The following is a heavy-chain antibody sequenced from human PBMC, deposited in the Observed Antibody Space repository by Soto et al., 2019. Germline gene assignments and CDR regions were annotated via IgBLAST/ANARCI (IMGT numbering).Heavy chain of an antibody. J-gene: IGHJ3*02. CDR3: AREGQKYSSRLRADAFDI. V-gene: IGHV5-51*01. CDR1: GYSFTSYW. Sequence: LKISCKGSGYSFTSYWIGWVRQMPGKGLEWMGIIYPGDSDTRYSPSFQGQVTISADKSISTAYLQWSSLKASDTAMYYCAREGQKYSSRLRADAFDIWGQGTMVTVSS. D-gene: IGHD6-13*01. CDR2: IYPGDSDT.